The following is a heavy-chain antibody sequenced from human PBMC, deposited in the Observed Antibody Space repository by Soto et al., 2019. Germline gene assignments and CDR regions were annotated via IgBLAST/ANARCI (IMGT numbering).Heavy chain of an antibody. D-gene: IGHD6-19*01. CDR3: AKATVAGAAYDYYYGMDV. CDR2: ISWDGGST. CDR1: GFTFDDYA. Sequence: XGSLILSVATSGFTFDDYAMHLVRQAPGKGLEWVSLISWDGGSTYYADSAKGRFTISRDNSKNSLYLQMNSLRAEDTAVYYCAKATVAGAAYDYYYGMDVWGQGTTVTVSS. V-gene: IGHV3-43D*04. J-gene: IGHJ6*02.